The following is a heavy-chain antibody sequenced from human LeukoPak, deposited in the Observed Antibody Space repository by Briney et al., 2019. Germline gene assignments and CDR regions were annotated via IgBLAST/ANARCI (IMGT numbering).Heavy chain of an antibody. V-gene: IGHV3-7*01. J-gene: IGHJ4*02. CDR3: ARALYGDYFDY. CDR1: GFTFSSYW. D-gene: IGHD4-17*01. CDR2: IKQDGSGK. Sequence: GGSLRLSYAASGFTFSSYWMSWVRQAPGKGLEWVADIKQDGSGKYYVDSVKGRFTISRDKAKNSLYLQMNSLRAEDTAVYYCARALYGDYFDYWGQGTLVTVSS.